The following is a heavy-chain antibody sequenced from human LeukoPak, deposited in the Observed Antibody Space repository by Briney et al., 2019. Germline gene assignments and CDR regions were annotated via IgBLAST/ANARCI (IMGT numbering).Heavy chain of an antibody. CDR2: IYYSGST. J-gene: IGHJ4*02. D-gene: IGHD3-3*01. CDR3: ARGHYDFWSGYYMGFDY. V-gene: IGHV4-59*01. Sequence: PSETLSLTCTVSGGSISSYYWSWIRQPPGKGLEWIGYIYYSGSTNYNPSLKSRVTISVDTSKNQFSLKLSSVTAGDTAVYYCARGHYDFWSGYYMGFDYWGQGTLVTVSS. CDR1: GGSISSYY.